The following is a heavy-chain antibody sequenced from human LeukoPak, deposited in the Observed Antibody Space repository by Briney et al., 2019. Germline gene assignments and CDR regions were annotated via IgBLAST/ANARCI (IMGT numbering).Heavy chain of an antibody. V-gene: IGHV4-34*01. CDR2: IYLGRST. CDR3: ARRPPDCSSTNCYAFDAFDI. D-gene: IGHD2-2*01. Sequence: SESLSDTCVVYGGSFSPYYWSWICPSPDKGLEWIGEIYLGRSTNYNPSLMSRVTISADTSKKQISLMLSSVTDADTPVNYSARRPPDCSSTNCYAFDAFDIWGQGTMVTVAS. J-gene: IGHJ3*02. CDR1: GGSFSPYY.